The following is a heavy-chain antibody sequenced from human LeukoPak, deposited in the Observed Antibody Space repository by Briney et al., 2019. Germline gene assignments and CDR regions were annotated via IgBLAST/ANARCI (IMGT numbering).Heavy chain of an antibody. CDR2: IRTTAEGAKYA. V-gene: IGHV3-11*05. CDR3: ARDRGFDI. Sequence: GGSLRLSCATSGFSFTDYPMNWVRQAPGKGLEWISNIRTTAEGAKYAYYADSVKGRFTISRDNANKSLYLQMNSLRAEDTAVYYCARDRGFDIWGQGTMVTVSS. J-gene: IGHJ3*02. CDR1: GFSFTDYP.